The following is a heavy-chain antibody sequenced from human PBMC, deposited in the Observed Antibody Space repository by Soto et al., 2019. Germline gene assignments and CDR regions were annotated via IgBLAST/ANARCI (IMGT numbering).Heavy chain of an antibody. V-gene: IGHV3-7*01. Sequence: GSLRLSCAVSGFTFSDYWMSWVRQAPGKGLEWVANIKQDGNEKYYVDSVKGRFTISRDNAKNSLYLQMNSLRAEDTAVYYCARGLSGYPNDYWGQGTLVTVSS. CDR2: IKQDGNEK. CDR1: GFTFSDYW. J-gene: IGHJ4*02. D-gene: IGHD3-22*01. CDR3: ARGLSGYPNDY.